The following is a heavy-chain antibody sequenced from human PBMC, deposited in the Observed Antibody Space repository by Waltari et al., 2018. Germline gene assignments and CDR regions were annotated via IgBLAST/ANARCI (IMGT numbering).Heavy chain of an antibody. CDR3: ARDDHCDF. V-gene: IGHV1-2*02. CDR2: INPNSGRT. J-gene: IGHJ4*02. Sequence: QVQLVQSGAEVQKPGASVRVSCKASGYKFTGFYMHWLRQAPGQGLEWMGWINPNSGRTRYAQKFEDRVIMSRDTSTSTAFMELTGLRPDDTAVYYCARDDHCDFWGQGTLVTVSS. CDR1: GYKFTGFY.